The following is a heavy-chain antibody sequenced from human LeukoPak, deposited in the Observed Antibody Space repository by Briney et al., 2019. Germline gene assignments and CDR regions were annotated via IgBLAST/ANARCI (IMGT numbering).Heavy chain of an antibody. D-gene: IGHD2/OR15-2a*01. CDR3: VKDLRSDFMGVLSRYLSY. Sequence: PGGSLRLSCSASGFTFSSFAMHWVRQAPGKGLEYVAAISRNGGSTYYVDSVKGRFTISRDNSKNTLYLQMSSLRAEDTAVYLCVKDLRSDFMGVLSRYLSYWGQGTLVTVSS. V-gene: IGHV3-64D*09. CDR1: GFTFSSFA. J-gene: IGHJ4*02. CDR2: ISRNGGST.